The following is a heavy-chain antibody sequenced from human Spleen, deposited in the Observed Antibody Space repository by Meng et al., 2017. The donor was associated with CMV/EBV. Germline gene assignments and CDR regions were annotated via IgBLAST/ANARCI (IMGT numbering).Heavy chain of an antibody. Sequence: GESLKISCAASGFTFSTYWMHWVRQAPGKGLVWVSRINRDGTSINYADSVKGRFTISRDNAKNTLYLQMNSLRAEDTAVYYCAIESDCSGGSCYGDYWGQGTLVTVSS. D-gene: IGHD2-15*01. CDR3: AIESDCSGGSCYGDY. V-gene: IGHV3-74*01. CDR2: INRDGTSI. CDR1: GFTFSTYW. J-gene: IGHJ4*02.